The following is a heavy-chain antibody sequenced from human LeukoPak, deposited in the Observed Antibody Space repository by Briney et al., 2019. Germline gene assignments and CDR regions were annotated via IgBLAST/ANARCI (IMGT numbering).Heavy chain of an antibody. J-gene: IGHJ4*02. D-gene: IGHD6-13*01. V-gene: IGHV1-2*02. CDR3: ARGKRGRSSSWYYDY. CDR2: INPNSGGT. CDR1: GYTFTGYH. Sequence: ASVKVSCKASGYTFTGYHMHWVRQAPGQGLEWMGWINPNSGGTNYAQKFQGRVTMTRDTSISTAYMELSRLRSDDTAVYYCARGKRGRSSSWYYDYWGQGTLVTVSS.